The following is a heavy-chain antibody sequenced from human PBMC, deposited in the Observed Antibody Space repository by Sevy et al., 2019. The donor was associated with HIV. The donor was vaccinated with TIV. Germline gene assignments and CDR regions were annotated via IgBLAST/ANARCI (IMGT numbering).Heavy chain of an antibody. J-gene: IGHJ4*02. D-gene: IGHD2-8*01. Sequence: SETLSLTCAVYGGSFSGYYWNWIRQPPGKGLEWIGEINHSGSTNYNPSLEIRFTISVDTSRNQFSLRLSFVTAAGTAGDYYAGYRDASNFYDWDQGTPITVSS. CDR1: GGSFSGYY. CDR3: AGYRDASNFYD. CDR2: INHSGST. V-gene: IGHV4-34*01.